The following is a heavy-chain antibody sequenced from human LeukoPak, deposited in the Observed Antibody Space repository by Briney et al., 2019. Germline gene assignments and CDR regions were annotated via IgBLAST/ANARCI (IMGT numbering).Heavy chain of an antibody. J-gene: IGHJ4*02. Sequence: GGSLRLSCAASEFTFSSYSMNWVRQAPGKGLEWVSYITNSGNSKSYADSVKGRFTISRDNTKNPLYLQMNGLRAEDTAVYYCAKEGAVAVKYYYFDYWGQGTLVTVSS. CDR3: AKEGAVAVKYYYFDY. D-gene: IGHD6-19*01. CDR1: EFTFSSYS. CDR2: ITNSGNSK. V-gene: IGHV3-48*01.